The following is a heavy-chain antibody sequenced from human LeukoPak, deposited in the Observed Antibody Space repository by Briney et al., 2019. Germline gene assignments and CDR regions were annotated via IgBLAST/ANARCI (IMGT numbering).Heavy chain of an antibody. CDR2: ISGSGGYT. Sequence: GGSLRLSCAASGFTFSGYWMHWVRQAPGKGLVWVSIISGSGGYTYYAESVKGRFTISRDNSKNTLYLQMNSLRAEDTAVYYCVNHLVGATHPPGGFDNWGQGTLVTVSS. CDR1: GFTFSGYW. D-gene: IGHD1-26*01. J-gene: IGHJ4*02. CDR3: VNHLVGATHPPGGFDN. V-gene: IGHV3-23*01.